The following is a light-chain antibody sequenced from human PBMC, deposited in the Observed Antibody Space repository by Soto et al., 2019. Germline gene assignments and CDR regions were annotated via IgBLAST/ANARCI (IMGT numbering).Light chain of an antibody. CDR1: SSDIGAYVY. Sequence: QSALTQPASVSGSPGQSITISCTGTSSDIGAYVYVSWYQQHPGKAPKLMIYDVNNRPSGVSNRFSGSKSGNTASLTISGLQAEDEADYYCSSYTTSSTLVFGGGTKLTVL. CDR2: DVN. CDR3: SSYTTSSTLV. V-gene: IGLV2-14*03. J-gene: IGLJ2*01.